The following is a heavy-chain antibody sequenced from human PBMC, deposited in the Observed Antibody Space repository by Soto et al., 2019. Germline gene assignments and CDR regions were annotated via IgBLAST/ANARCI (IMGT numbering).Heavy chain of an antibody. V-gene: IGHV1-24*01. CDR3: AAPYTTGFQAYDF. CDR1: GDTLSELS. D-gene: IGHD3-3*01. Sequence: ASVKVSCKVSGDTLSELSMYWVRQAPGKGLEWMGGFDPEDGETVYAQKFQGRVSMADDTSTDTAYMELSSLRSEDTAVYYCAAPYTTGFQAYDFWGQGTLVTVSS. J-gene: IGHJ4*02. CDR2: FDPEDGET.